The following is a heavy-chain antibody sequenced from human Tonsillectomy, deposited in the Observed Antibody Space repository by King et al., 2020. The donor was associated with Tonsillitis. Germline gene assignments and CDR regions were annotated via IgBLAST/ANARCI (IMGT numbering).Heavy chain of an antibody. D-gene: IGHD6-6*01. CDR3: ASKESSSSWFDP. CDR1: GGFFSGYY. J-gene: IGHJ5*02. V-gene: IGHV4-34*01. Sequence: VQLPQWGAGLLKPSETLSLTCAVYGGFFSGYYWSWFRQPPGKGLEWIGGITHSVDTNYNPSLKSRVTISVDTSQNQCSLKLSSVTAADTAVYYCASKESSSSWFDPWGQGTLVTVSS. CDR2: ITHSVDT.